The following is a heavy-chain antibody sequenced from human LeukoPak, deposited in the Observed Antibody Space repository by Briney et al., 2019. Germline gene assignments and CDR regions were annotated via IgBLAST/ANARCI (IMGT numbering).Heavy chain of an antibody. J-gene: IGHJ4*02. CDR2: IYYSGGT. Sequence: SETLSLTCTVSGGSISSSSYYWGWIRQPPGKGLEWIGSIYYSGGTYYNPSLKSRVTISVDTSKNQFSLKLSSVTAADTAVYYCARLATVGYFAYWGQGTLVTVSS. D-gene: IGHD4-23*01. CDR3: ARLATVGYFAY. CDR1: GGSISSSSYY. V-gene: IGHV4-39*07.